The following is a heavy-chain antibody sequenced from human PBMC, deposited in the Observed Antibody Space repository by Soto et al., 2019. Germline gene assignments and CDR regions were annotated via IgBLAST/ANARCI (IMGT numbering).Heavy chain of an antibody. CDR1: GGSISSSSYY. CDR3: ASLTPPGVTMVRGVIPN. Sequence: PSETLSLTCTVSGGSISSSSYYWGWTRQPPGKGLEWIGSIYYSGSTYYNPSLKSRVTISVDTSKNQFSLKLSSVTAADTAVYYCASLTPPGVTMVRGVIPNWGQGTLVTVSS. CDR2: IYYSGST. J-gene: IGHJ4*02. V-gene: IGHV4-39*01. D-gene: IGHD3-10*01.